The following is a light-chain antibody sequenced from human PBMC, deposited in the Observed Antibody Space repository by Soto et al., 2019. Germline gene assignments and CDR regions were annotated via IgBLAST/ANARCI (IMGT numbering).Light chain of an antibody. V-gene: IGLV1-51*01. CDR1: SSNSGGNS. Sequence: QSVLTKPPSVSATQGQLVTISCSGSSSNSGGNSVSWYQQLPATAPKLLMYDDYKRPSGIPDRFSGSKSGTSATLGITGIHTGDEADYYCGSWDSSLSAYVFGTGTKVTVL. J-gene: IGLJ1*01. CDR2: DDY. CDR3: GSWDSSLSAYV.